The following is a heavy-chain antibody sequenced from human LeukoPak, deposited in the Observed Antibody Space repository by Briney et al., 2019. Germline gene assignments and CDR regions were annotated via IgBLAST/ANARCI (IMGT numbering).Heavy chain of an antibody. D-gene: IGHD4-17*01. V-gene: IGHV3-74*01. Sequence: ETLSLTCAVYGGSFSGYYWSWVRQAPGKGLVWVSRINSDGSSTSYADSVKGRFTISRDNAKNTLYLQMNSLRAEDTAVYYCARGNYGSPYNWFDPWGQGTLVTVSS. CDR3: ARGNYGSPYNWFDP. CDR1: GGSFSGYY. J-gene: IGHJ5*02. CDR2: INSDGSST.